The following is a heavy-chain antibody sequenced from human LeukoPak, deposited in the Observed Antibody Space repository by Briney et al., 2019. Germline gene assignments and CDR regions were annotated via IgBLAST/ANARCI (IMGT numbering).Heavy chain of an antibody. V-gene: IGHV4-39*01. CDR2: IAYSGST. J-gene: IGHJ4*02. CDR3: ARQGVGATDC. D-gene: IGHD1-26*01. Sequence: PSETLSLTCTVSGGSISSSTYYWAWIRQSPGKGLEWIGSIAYSGSTYYNPSLESRVTISVDTSKNQFSLRLISVTAVDTAVYYCARQGVGATDCWGQGTLVTVSS. CDR1: GGSISSSTYY.